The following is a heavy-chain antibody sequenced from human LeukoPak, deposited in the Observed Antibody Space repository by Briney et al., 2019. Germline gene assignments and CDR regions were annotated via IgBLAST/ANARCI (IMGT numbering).Heavy chain of an antibody. CDR1: GGSISSSSYY. CDR3: ARDTTGSPRWFDP. D-gene: IGHD2/OR15-2a*01. Sequence: PSETLSLTCTVSGGSISSSSYYWGWIRQPPGKGLEWIGYIYYSGSTKYNPSLKSRVTISVDTSKNQFSLKMNSVTAADTAVYFCARDTTGSPRWFDPWGQGALVTVSS. CDR2: IYYSGST. J-gene: IGHJ5*02. V-gene: IGHV4-61*01.